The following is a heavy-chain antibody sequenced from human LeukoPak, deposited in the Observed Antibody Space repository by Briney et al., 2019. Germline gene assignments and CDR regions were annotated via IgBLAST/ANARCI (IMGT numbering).Heavy chain of an antibody. CDR3: TTENYDHAYYDILTGRLDI. D-gene: IGHD3-9*01. CDR1: GLTFSNAW. CDR2: IKSKTDSGTT. Sequence: PGGSLRLSCAASGLTFSNAWMSWVRQAPGKGLEWDGRIKSKTDSGTTDYAAPVKGRFTISRDDSKNTLYLQMNSLKTEDTAVYYCTTENYDHAYYDILTGRLDIWGQGTMVTVSS. V-gene: IGHV3-15*01. J-gene: IGHJ3*02.